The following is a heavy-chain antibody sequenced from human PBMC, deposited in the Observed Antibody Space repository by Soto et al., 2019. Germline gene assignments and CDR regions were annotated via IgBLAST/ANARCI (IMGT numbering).Heavy chain of an antibody. CDR2: ISGSGDST. V-gene: IGHV3-23*01. Sequence: EVQLLESGGGLVQPGGSLRLSCAASGFTFSSNAMSWVLQAPGKGLERVSAISGSGDSTNYADSAKGRFTISRDNSKNTLYLQMNSLRAEDTAVYYCAKDSDAAGSDYWGQGTLVTVPS. CDR1: GFTFSSNA. D-gene: IGHD1-1*01. CDR3: AKDSDAAGSDY. J-gene: IGHJ4*02.